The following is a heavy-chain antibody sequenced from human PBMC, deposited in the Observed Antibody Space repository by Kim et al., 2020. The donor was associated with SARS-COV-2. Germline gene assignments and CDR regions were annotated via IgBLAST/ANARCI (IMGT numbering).Heavy chain of an antibody. Sequence: SETLSLTCTVSGGSISSYYWSWIRQPPGKGLEWIGYIYYSGSTNYNPSLKSRVTISVDTSKNQFSLKLSSVTAADTAVYYCAREALLWFGELSYGMDVWGQGTTVTGCS. D-gene: IGHD3-10*01. J-gene: IGHJ6*02. CDR2: IYYSGST. V-gene: IGHV4-59*13. CDR1: GGSISSYY. CDR3: AREALLWFGELSYGMDV.